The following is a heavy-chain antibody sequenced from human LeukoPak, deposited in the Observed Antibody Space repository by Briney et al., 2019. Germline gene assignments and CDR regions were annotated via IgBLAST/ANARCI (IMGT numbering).Heavy chain of an antibody. J-gene: IGHJ3*02. CDR1: GGSISSGGYY. CDR2: IYYSGST. CDR3: ARGATMIVVVRASWAFDI. V-gene: IGHV4-31*03. Sequence: PSETLSLTCTVSGGSISSGGYYWRWIRQHPGKGLEWIGYIYYSGSTYYNPSLKSRVTISVDTSKKQFSLTLSSVTAADTAVYYCARGATMIVVVRASWAFDIWGQGTMVTVSS. D-gene: IGHD3-22*01.